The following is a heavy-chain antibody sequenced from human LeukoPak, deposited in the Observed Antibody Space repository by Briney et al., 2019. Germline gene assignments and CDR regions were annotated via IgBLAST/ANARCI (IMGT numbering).Heavy chain of an antibody. CDR1: GFTFSSDS. CDR3: ASTGTSGYYVMDP. D-gene: IGHD3-3*01. J-gene: IGHJ5*02. CDR2: ISYDGRIN. Sequence: PGRSLRLSCAASGFTFSSDSMHWVRQAPGKGLEWVAVISYDGRINSYVDSVKGRFTISRDNSKNTLSLQMNSLRAEDTAVYYCASTGTSGYYVMDPWGQGTLVTVSS. V-gene: IGHV3-30*01.